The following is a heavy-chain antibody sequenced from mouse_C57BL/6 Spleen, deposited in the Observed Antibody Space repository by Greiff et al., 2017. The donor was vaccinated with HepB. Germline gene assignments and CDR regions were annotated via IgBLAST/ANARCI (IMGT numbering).Heavy chain of an antibody. CDR2: IDPEDGAT. V-gene: IGHV14-2*01. Sequence: VQLQQSGAELVKPGASVKLSCTASGFNIKDYYMHWVKQRTEQGLEWIGRIDPEDGATKYAPKFQGKATITADTSSNTAYMQLRSLTSEDAAGYYCARPGSFDYWGQGTTLTVAS. J-gene: IGHJ2*01. CDR3: ARPGSFDY. CDR1: GFNIKDYY. D-gene: IGHD1-1*02.